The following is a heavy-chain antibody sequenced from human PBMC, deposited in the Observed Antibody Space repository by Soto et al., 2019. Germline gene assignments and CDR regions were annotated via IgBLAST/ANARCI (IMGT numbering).Heavy chain of an antibody. D-gene: IGHD5-18*01. CDR3: AVGGYSYGYAPTLDY. CDR1: GGTFSSYA. V-gene: IGHV1-69*12. CDR2: IIPIVGTA. Sequence: QVQLVQSGAEVKKPGSSVKVSCKASGGTFSSYAISWVRHAPGQVLEWMGGIIPIVGTANYAQKFQGRVTITADESTSTAYLELSSLRSEDTAVYYCAVGGYSYGYAPTLDYWGQGTLVTVSS. J-gene: IGHJ4*02.